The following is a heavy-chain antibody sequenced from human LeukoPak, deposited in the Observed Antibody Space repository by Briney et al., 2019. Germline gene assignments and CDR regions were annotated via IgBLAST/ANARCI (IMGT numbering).Heavy chain of an antibody. Sequence: GGSLRLSCVASGFTFSSHWMHWVRQAPGSGLVWVSRVNSDGSRTSYADSVKGRFTISRDNAKNSLYLQMNSLRAEDTAVYYCARDGQYSSSPFDYWGQGTLVTVSS. J-gene: IGHJ4*02. D-gene: IGHD6-13*01. CDR2: VNSDGSRT. CDR3: ARDGQYSSSPFDY. V-gene: IGHV3-74*01. CDR1: GFTFSSHW.